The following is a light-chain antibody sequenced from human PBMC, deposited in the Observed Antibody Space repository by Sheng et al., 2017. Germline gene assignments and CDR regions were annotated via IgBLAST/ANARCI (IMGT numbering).Light chain of an antibody. J-gene: IGKJ1*01. CDR3: QQYRLYPWT. CDR2: EAS. Sequence: DIQMTQTPSTLSASVGDTVTVTCRASQSINSWLAWYHQKPGKASNLLIYEASTLQTGVPLRFNGSGAGTLFTLTITSLQPDDFATYYCQQYRLYPWTFGQGTKVEV. CDR1: QSINSW. V-gene: IGKV1-5*01.